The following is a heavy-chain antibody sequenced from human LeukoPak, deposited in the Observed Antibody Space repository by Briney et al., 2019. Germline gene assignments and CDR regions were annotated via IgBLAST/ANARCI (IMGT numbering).Heavy chain of an antibody. CDR2: INHNGNVN. V-gene: IGHV3-7*03. Sequence: GGSLRLSCAASGFTFSSYWMNWARQAPGKVLEWVASINHNGNVNYYVDSVKGRFTISRDNAKTSLYLQMSNLRAEDTAVYFCARGGGLDVWGQGATVTASS. CDR3: ARGGGLDV. J-gene: IGHJ6*02. D-gene: IGHD3-16*01. CDR1: GFTFSSYW.